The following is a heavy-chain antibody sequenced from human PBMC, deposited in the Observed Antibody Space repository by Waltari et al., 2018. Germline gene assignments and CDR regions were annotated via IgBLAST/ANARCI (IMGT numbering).Heavy chain of an antibody. V-gene: IGHV4-34*01. J-gene: IGHJ5*02. CDR1: GGSFSGYY. CDR2: INHSGST. D-gene: IGHD6-13*01. Sequence: QVQLQQWGAGLLKPSETLSLTCAVYGGSFSGYYWSWIRQPPGKGLEWIGEINHSGSTNYNPCLKSRVTISVGTSKNQFSLKLSSVTAADTAVYYCARYSSSWYKDWFDPWGQGTLVTVSS. CDR3: ARYSSSWYKDWFDP.